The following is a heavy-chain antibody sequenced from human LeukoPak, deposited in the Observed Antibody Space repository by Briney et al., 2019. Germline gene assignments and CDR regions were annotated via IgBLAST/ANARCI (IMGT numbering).Heavy chain of an antibody. CDR3: ARNRGSNFDWSDY. Sequence: PSETLSLTCAVYGGSFSGYYWSWVRQPPGKGPEWIGSIYYSGSTFYNPSLKSRVALSVDTSKNQFSLRLNSVTAADTAVYYCARNRGSNFDWSDYWGQGILVTVSS. J-gene: IGHJ4*02. V-gene: IGHV4-34*01. CDR1: GGSFSGYY. D-gene: IGHD3-9*01. CDR2: IYYSGST.